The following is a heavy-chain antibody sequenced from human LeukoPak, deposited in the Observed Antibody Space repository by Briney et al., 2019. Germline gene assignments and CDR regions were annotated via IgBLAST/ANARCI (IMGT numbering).Heavy chain of an antibody. CDR1: GFTFSSYA. D-gene: IGHD3-22*01. CDR3: AKGESSVPFGGAFDI. CDR2: ISGSGGST. J-gene: IGHJ3*02. Sequence: GGSLRLSCAASGFTFSSYAMSWVRQAPGKGLEWVSAISGSGGSTYYADSVKGRFTISRDNSKNTLYLQMNSLRDEDTAVYYCAKGESSVPFGGAFDIWGQGTMVTVSS. V-gene: IGHV3-23*01.